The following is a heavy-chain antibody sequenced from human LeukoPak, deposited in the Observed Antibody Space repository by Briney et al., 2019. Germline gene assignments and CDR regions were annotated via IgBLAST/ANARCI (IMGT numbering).Heavy chain of an antibody. V-gene: IGHV3-21*01. J-gene: IGHJ4*02. CDR1: GFTFSSYS. CDR3: ARDPYYYDSSSDFDH. Sequence: GGSLRLSCAASGFTFSSYSMTWVRQAPGKGLEWVSSISSSSSYIYYADSVKGRFTISRDNAKNSLYLQMNSLRAEDTAVYYCARDPYYYDSSSDFDHWGQGTLVTVSS. D-gene: IGHD3-22*01. CDR2: ISSSSSYI.